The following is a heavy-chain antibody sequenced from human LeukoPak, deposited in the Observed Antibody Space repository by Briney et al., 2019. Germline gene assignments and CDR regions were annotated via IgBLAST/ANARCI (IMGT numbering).Heavy chain of an antibody. CDR2: INTDGSST. CDR3: AVTIAAPLYFDY. D-gene: IGHD6-6*01. V-gene: IGHV3-74*01. CDR1: GFTFSSYW. Sequence: PGGSLRLSCAASGFTFSSYWMHWVRQAPGKGLVWVSRINTDGSSTSYADSVKGRFTISRDNAKNTLYLQMNSLRAEDTAVYYCAVTIAAPLYFDYWGQGTLVTVSS. J-gene: IGHJ4*02.